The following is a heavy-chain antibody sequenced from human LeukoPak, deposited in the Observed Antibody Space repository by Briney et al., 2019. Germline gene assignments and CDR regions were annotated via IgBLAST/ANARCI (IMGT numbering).Heavy chain of an antibody. D-gene: IGHD3-22*01. J-gene: IGHJ1*01. CDR2: ISGSGGST. CDR1: GFTFSSYA. CDR3: ANLPGGYYDSSGYYVAEYFQH. V-gene: IGHV3-23*01. Sequence: GGSLRLSCAASGFTFSSYAMHWVRQAPGKGLEWVSAISGSGGSTYYADSVKGRFTISRDNSKNTLYLQMNSLRAEDTAVYYCANLPGGYYDSSGYYVAEYFQHWGQGTLVTVSS.